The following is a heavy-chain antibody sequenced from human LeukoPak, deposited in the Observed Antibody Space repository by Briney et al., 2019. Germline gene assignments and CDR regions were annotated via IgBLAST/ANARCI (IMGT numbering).Heavy chain of an antibody. CDR2: ISGSGGST. CDR1: GFTFSSYA. V-gene: IGHV3-23*01. CDR3: AKDVTWVQLCLDY. J-gene: IGHJ4*02. D-gene: IGHD5-18*01. Sequence: GGSLRLSRAAPGFTFSSYAMSWVRQAPGKGLEWVSGISGSGGSTYYADSVKGRFTVSRDNSKNTLYLQMNSLRAEDRAVYYCAKDVTWVQLCLDYWGQGTLVTVSS.